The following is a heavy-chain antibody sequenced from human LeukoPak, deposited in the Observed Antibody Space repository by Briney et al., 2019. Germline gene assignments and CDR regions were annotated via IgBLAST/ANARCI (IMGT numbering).Heavy chain of an antibody. J-gene: IGHJ4*02. V-gene: IGHV4-59*12. Sequence: PSGTLSLSCSVSGVAITSYYCSCIRQPPGKGLEWVGDIYYSGGANYNPSPKRRVTTSVDTSPNKFSPTRSSVAAADTAVYYWARGRAFRTSWRRGPFDYWGQGTLVTVSS. D-gene: IGHD6-13*01. CDR1: GVAITSYY. CDR2: IYYSGGA. CDR3: ARGRAFRTSWRRGPFDY.